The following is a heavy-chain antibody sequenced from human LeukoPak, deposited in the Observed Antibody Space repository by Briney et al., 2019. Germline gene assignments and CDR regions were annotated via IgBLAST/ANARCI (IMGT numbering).Heavy chain of an antibody. Sequence: GGSLRLSCAASGFTFSSYAMSWVRQAPGKGLEWVSAISGSGGSTYYADSVKDRFTISRDNSKNTLYLQMNSLRAEDTAVYYCAKDSVVVVAATLFDYWGQGTLVTVSS. D-gene: IGHD2-15*01. V-gene: IGHV3-23*01. CDR3: AKDSVVVVAATLFDY. CDR1: GFTFSSYA. J-gene: IGHJ4*02. CDR2: ISGSGGST.